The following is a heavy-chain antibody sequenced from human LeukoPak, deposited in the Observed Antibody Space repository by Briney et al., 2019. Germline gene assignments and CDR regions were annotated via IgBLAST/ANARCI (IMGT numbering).Heavy chain of an antibody. V-gene: IGHV3-7*01. CDR3: ARDVGGSLDY. CDR2: IKGDESAR. J-gene: IGHJ4*02. D-gene: IGHD1-26*01. Sequence: GGSLRLSCAATGFSFSTYWMAWVRQAPGKGLEWVANIKGDESARHQADPVKGRFTISRDDAQRSVYLQMSRLRGEDTGVYYCARDVGGSLDYWGQGTLVTVSS. CDR1: GFSFSTYW.